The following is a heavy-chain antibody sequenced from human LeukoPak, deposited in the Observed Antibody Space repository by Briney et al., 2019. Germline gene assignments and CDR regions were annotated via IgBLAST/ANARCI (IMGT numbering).Heavy chain of an antibody. CDR1: GFTVSSNY. CDR2: IYSGDNT. D-gene: IGHD3-22*01. J-gene: IGHJ4*02. CDR3: SAQYDNSGFLYY. Sequence: GGSLRLSCAVSGFTVSSNYISWVRQAPGKGLEWVSIIYSGDNTYYADPVKGRFTISRHNSKNTVNLQMTGLRTEDTAVYYCSAQYDNSGFLYYWGQGTLVTVSS. V-gene: IGHV3-53*04.